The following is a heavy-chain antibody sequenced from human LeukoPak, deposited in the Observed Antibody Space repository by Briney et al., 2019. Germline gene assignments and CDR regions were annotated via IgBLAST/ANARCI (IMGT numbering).Heavy chain of an antibody. CDR1: GFILSDYY. CDR3: ARARGDSTSYYFDY. J-gene: IGHJ4*02. D-gene: IGHD2-21*02. V-gene: IGHV3-11*06. Sequence: GGSLRLSCVASGFILSDYYMSWIRQAPGKGLEWVSYISSSSSHTNYADSVKGRFTISRDNAKNSLYLQMSSLRAEDMALYYCARARGDSTSYYFDYWGLGTLVTVSS. CDR2: ISSSSSHT.